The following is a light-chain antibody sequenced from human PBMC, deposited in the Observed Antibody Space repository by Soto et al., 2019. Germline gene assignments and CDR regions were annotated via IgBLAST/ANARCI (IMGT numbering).Light chain of an antibody. CDR3: QQYETFSGT. J-gene: IGKJ1*01. CDR2: TGS. V-gene: IGKV1-12*01. Sequence: DIQMTQSPSSVSASVGDRVTITCRASQAIDSWLAWYQQKPGEAPKLLIFTGSLLHSGVPPRFSGSGSGTDFTLTISSLQPEDFATYYCQQYETFSGTFGPGTKVEI. CDR1: QAIDSW.